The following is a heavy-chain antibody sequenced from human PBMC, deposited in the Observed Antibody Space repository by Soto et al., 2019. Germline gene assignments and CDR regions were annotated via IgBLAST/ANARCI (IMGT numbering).Heavy chain of an antibody. Sequence: GGSLRLSCAASGFTFDDYAMHWVRQAPGKGLEWAAGISWNSGSIGYADSVKGRFTISRDNAKNSLYLQMNSLRAEDTALYYCAKDIGAGYCSSTSCHETDYYYYGMDVWGQGTTVTVSS. CDR2: ISWNSGSI. D-gene: IGHD2-2*03. J-gene: IGHJ6*02. CDR3: AKDIGAGYCSSTSCHETDYYYYGMDV. V-gene: IGHV3-9*01. CDR1: GFTFDDYA.